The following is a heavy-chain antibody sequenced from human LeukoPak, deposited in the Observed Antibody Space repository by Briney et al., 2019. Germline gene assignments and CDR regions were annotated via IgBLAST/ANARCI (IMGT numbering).Heavy chain of an antibody. CDR1: GYTFTGYY. J-gene: IGHJ4*02. D-gene: IGHD3-10*01. Sequence: ASVKVSCKASGYTFTGYYMHWVRQAPGQGLDWMGRINPNSGGTNYAQKFQGRVTMTRDTSISTAYMELSRLRSDDTAVYYCARDLGTRLLWFGEDYFDYWGQGTLVTVSS. CDR2: INPNSGGT. CDR3: ARDLGTRLLWFGEDYFDY. V-gene: IGHV1-2*06.